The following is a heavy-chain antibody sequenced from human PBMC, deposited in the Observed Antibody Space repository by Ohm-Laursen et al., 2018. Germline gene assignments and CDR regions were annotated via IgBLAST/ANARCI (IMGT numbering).Heavy chain of an antibody. V-gene: IGHV4-59*08. CDR1: GGSISNYY. J-gene: IGHJ6*02. Sequence: SGTLSLTWTVSGGSISNYYWSWIRQPPGKGLEWIGYIYYSGSTNYNPSLKSRVTISVDTSKNQFSLKLSSVTAADTAVYYCARQISIAARTYYYYGMDVWGQGTTVTVSS. CDR2: IYYSGST. D-gene: IGHD6-6*01. CDR3: ARQISIAARTYYYYGMDV.